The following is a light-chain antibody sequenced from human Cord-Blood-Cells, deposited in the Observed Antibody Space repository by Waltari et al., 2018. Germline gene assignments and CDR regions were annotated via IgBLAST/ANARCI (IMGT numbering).Light chain of an antibody. CDR2: LGS. J-gene: IGKJ2*01. CDR3: MQALQTPRYT. Sequence: DIVLTQSPLSLPVTPGEPASISCRSSQSLLHSNGYNDLDWYLQKPGQSPQLLIYLGSNRASGVPDRFSGSGSGTDFTLKISRVDAEDVGVYYCMQALQTPRYTFGQGTKLEIK. V-gene: IGKV2-28*01. CDR1: QSLLHSNGYND.